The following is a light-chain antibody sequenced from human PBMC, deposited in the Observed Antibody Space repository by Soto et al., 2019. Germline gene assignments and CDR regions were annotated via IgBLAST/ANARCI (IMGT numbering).Light chain of an antibody. CDR2: GNS. CDR1: SSNIGADYD. J-gene: IGLJ2*01. CDR3: QSYDSSLSASI. V-gene: IGLV1-40*01. Sequence: QSVLTQPPSVSGAPGQRVTISCTGSSSNIGADYDVHWYQQLPGTAPKLLISGNSNRPSRVPDRFSGSKSGTSASLAITGLQAEDEADYYCQSYDSSLSASIFGGGTKLTVL.